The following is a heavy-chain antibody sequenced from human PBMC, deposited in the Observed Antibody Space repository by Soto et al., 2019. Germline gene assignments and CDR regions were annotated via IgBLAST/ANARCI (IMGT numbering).Heavy chain of an antibody. CDR3: ARNLRGGGYYFDY. Sequence: DVQLVESGGGVVRPGGSLRLSCVGSGFIFEDYGMNWVRQSPGKGLEWLSFINWSGESTVYGDSVRGRFTISRDNAKNSLYLQMNSLRAEDTALYYCARNLRGGGYYFDYWGQGSLVTVSS. J-gene: IGHJ4*02. CDR1: GFIFEDYG. V-gene: IGHV3-20*04. CDR2: INWSGEST.